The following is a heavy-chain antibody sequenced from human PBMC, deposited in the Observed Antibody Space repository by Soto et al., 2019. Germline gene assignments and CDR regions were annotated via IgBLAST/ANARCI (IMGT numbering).Heavy chain of an antibody. CDR3: AREAAGILNWFDP. Sequence: QVQLQESGPGLVKPTQTLSLTCTVSGVSISSGGYYWSWIRQHPGKGLEWIGYIYHSGSTYYNPSLKSRVTISVETSKNQFSLKLSSVTAADTAVYYCAREAAGILNWFDPWGQGTLVTVSS. D-gene: IGHD6-25*01. V-gene: IGHV4-31*03. J-gene: IGHJ5*02. CDR1: GVSISSGGYY. CDR2: IYHSGST.